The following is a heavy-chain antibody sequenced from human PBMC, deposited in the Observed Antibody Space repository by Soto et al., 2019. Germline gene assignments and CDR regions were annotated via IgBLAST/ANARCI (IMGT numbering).Heavy chain of an antibody. CDR1: GYTFTSYG. D-gene: IGHD3-9*01. J-gene: IGHJ4*02. Sequence: ASVKVSCKAAGYTFTSYGISWVRQAPGQGLEWMGWISAYNGNTNYAQKLQGRVTMTTDTSTSTAYMELRSLRSDDTAVYYCARDVRYFDWLLPSFDYWGQGTLVHRLL. CDR2: ISAYNGNT. CDR3: ARDVRYFDWLLPSFDY. V-gene: IGHV1-18*01.